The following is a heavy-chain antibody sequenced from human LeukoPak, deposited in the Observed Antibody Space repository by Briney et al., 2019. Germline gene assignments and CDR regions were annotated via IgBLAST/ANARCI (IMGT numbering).Heavy chain of an antibody. D-gene: IGHD1-26*01. CDR1: GFTFSSYG. V-gene: IGHV3-30*02. J-gene: IGHJ4*02. CDR2: IRYDGSNK. CDR3: AKDADSGSYSYYFDY. Sequence: GGSLRLSCAASGFTFSSYGMHWVRQAPGKGLEWVAFIRYDGSNKYYADSVKGRFTISRDNSKNTLYLQMNSLRAEDTAVYYCAKDADSGSYSYYFDYWGQGTLVTVSS.